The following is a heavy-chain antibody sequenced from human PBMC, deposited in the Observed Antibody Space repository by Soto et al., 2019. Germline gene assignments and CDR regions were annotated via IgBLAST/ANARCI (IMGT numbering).Heavy chain of an antibody. Sequence: GASVKVSCKASGYTFTSYGISWVRQAPGQGLEWMGWISAYNGNTNYAQKLQGRVTMTTDTSTSTAYMELRSLRSDDTAVYYCARDPGIAEAGLTLYGMDVWGQGTTVTVSS. CDR1: GYTFTSYG. J-gene: IGHJ6*02. CDR3: ARDPGIAEAGLTLYGMDV. CDR2: ISAYNGNT. D-gene: IGHD6-13*01. V-gene: IGHV1-18*01.